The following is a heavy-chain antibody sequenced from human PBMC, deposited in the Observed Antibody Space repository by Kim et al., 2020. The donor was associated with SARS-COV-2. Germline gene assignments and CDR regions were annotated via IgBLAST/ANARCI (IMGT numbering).Heavy chain of an antibody. CDR1: GFTFSSYA. Sequence: GGSLRLSCAASGFTFSSYAMHWVRQAPGKGLEWVALISYDGSNKYYVDSVKGRFTISRDNSKNTLYLQMNSLRAEDTAVYFCARERGRAAYYFYGMDVWG. J-gene: IGHJ6*01. CDR3: ARERGRAAYYFYGMDV. CDR2: ISYDGSNK. D-gene: IGHD3-16*01. V-gene: IGHV3-30*04.